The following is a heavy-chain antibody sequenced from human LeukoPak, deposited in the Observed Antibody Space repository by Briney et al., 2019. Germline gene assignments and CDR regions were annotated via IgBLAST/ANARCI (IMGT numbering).Heavy chain of an antibody. CDR3: ARGPVVAYVSGGYYYFDY. D-gene: IGHD3-22*01. V-gene: IGHV4-34*01. CDR1: GGSFSEYY. J-gene: IGHJ4*01. Sequence: SETLSLTCAVYGGSFSEYYWSWIRQPPGKGLEWIGEINHSGSTNYNPSLKSRVTISVDTSKNQFSLKLRSVTAADTAVYYCARGPVVAYVSGGYYYFDYWGHGTLVTVSS. CDR2: INHSGST.